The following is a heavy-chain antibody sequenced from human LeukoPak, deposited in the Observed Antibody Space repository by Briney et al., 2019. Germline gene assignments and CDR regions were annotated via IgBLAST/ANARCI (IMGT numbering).Heavy chain of an antibody. Sequence: ASVKVSFKSSVYTFTSYGISWVRQAPGQGLEWMGWISAYNGNTNYAQKLQGRVTMTTDTSTSTAYMELRSLRSDDTAVYYCARLKLGAYFDLWGRGTLVTVSS. CDR2: ISAYNGNT. CDR1: VYTFTSYG. J-gene: IGHJ2*01. V-gene: IGHV1-18*01. D-gene: IGHD3-16*01. CDR3: ARLKLGAYFDL.